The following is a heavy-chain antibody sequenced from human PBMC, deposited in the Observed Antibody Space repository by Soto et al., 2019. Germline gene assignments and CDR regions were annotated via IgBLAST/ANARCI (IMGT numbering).Heavy chain of an antibody. CDR2: IYYSGST. V-gene: IGHV4-59*08. J-gene: IGHJ5*02. CDR1: GGSISSYY. Sequence: SETLPLTCTVSGGSISSYYWSRIRQPPGKGLEWIGYIYYSGSTNYNPSLKSRVTISVDTSKNQFSLKLSSVTAADTAVYYCASMITFGGVKNWFDPWGQGTLVTVSS. D-gene: IGHD3-16*01. CDR3: ASMITFGGVKNWFDP.